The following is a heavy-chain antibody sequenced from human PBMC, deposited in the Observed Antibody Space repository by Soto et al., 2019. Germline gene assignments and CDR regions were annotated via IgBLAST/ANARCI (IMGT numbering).Heavy chain of an antibody. CDR3: ARVNSSGWWLYYFDY. J-gene: IGHJ4*02. V-gene: IGHV1-3*01. CDR2: INAGNGNT. Sequence: RASVKVSCKASGYTFTSYAMHWVRQAPGQRLEWMGWINAGNGNTKYSQKFQGRVTITRDTSASTAYMELSSLRSEDTAVYYCARVNSSGWWLYYFDYWGQGTLVTVSS. D-gene: IGHD6-19*01. CDR1: GYTFTSYA.